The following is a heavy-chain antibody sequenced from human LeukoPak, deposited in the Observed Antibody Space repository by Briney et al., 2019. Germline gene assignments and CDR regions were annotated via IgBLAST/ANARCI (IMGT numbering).Heavy chain of an antibody. CDR3: ARDPSVGGYSYGYYYYYGMDV. CDR2: ISSSSSYI. V-gene: IGHV3-21*01. CDR1: GFTFSSYS. J-gene: IGHJ6*02. Sequence: GSLRLSCAASGFTFSSYSMNWVRQAPGKGLEWVSSISSSSSYIYYADSVKGRFTISRDNAKNSLYLQMNSLRAEDTAVYYCARDPSVGGYSYGYYYYYGMDVWGQGTTVTVSS. D-gene: IGHD5-18*01.